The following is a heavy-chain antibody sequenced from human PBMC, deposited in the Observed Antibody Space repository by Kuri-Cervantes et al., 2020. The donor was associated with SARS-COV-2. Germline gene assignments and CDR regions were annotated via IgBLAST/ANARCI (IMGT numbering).Heavy chain of an antibody. J-gene: IGHJ4*02. V-gene: IGHV1-18*01. CDR3: ARDAGYYDSSGYRYYFDY. CDR1: GYTFTSYG. Sequence: ASVKVSCKASGYTFTSYGISWVRQAPGQGLEWMGWISAYNGNTNYAQKLQGRVTMTTDTSTSIAYMELRSLRSDDTAVYYCARDAGYYDSSGYRYYFDYWGQGTLVTVSS. CDR2: ISAYNGNT. D-gene: IGHD3-22*01.